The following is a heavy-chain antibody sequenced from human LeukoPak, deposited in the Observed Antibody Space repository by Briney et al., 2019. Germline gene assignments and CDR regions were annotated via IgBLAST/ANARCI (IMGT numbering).Heavy chain of an antibody. CDR3: ARWGGVGMDV. V-gene: IGHV1-46*01. J-gene: IGHJ6*02. CDR2: INPSGGST. D-gene: IGHD2-8*01. CDR1: GYTFTSYY. Sequence: APVKVSCKASGYTFTSYYMHWVRQAPGQGLEWMGIINPSGGSTSYAQKFQGRVIMTGDTSTSTVYMELSSLRSEDTAVYYCARWGGVGMDVWGQGTTLIVSS.